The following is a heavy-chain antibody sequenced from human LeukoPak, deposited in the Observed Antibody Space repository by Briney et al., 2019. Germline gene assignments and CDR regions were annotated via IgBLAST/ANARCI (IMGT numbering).Heavy chain of an antibody. D-gene: IGHD6-13*01. J-gene: IGHJ5*02. Sequence: ASVKVSCKASGYTFDSNGISWVRQAPGQGLEWMGWISAYNGNTNYAQKLQGRVTMTTDTSTSTAYMELRSLKSNDTAVYYCARVSDSSSWYRWFDPWGQGTLVTVSS. CDR1: GYTFDSNG. CDR2: ISAYNGNT. V-gene: IGHV1-18*01. CDR3: ARVSDSSSWYRWFDP.